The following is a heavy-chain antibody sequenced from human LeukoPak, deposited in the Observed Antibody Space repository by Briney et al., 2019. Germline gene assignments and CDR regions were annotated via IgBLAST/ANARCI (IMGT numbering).Heavy chain of an antibody. D-gene: IGHD3-10*01. CDR3: ARPGSDRTRGWGYFDY. CDR2: VSGNDGNT. CDR1: GYRFTNYG. Sequence: ASVKVSCKASGYRFTNYGINWVRQAPGQGLEWMGWVSGNDGNTKYARKLQGRVTMTTDTSTSTAFMELRSLTSDDTAIYYCARPGSDRTRGWGYFDYRGKGTLVTVSS. V-gene: IGHV1-18*01. J-gene: IGHJ4*02.